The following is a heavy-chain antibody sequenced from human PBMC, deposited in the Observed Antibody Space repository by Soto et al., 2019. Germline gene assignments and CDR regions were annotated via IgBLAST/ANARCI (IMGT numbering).Heavy chain of an antibody. CDR2: INPNSGGT. Sequence: GPSVKVSCKASGYTFTGYYMHWVRQAPGRGLEWMGWINPNSGGTNYAQKFQGWVTMTRDTSISTAYMELSRLRSDDTAVYYCARGDAAGYSSSWSAFDIWGQGTMVTVSS. CDR3: ARGDAAGYSSSWSAFDI. V-gene: IGHV1-2*04. J-gene: IGHJ3*02. D-gene: IGHD6-13*01. CDR1: GYTFTGYY.